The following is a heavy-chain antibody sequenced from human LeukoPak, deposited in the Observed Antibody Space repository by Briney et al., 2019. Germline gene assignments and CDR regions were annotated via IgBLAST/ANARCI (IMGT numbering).Heavy chain of an antibody. CDR1: GGSISSSSYY. CDR2: IYYSGST. CDR3: ARGASASYMDV. Sequence: PSETLSLTCTVSGGSISSSSYYWGWIRQPPGKGLEWIGSIYYSGSTYYNPSLKSRVTISVDTSKNQFSLKLSSVTAADTAVYYCARGASASYMDVWGKGTTVTISS. J-gene: IGHJ6*03. D-gene: IGHD6-25*01. V-gene: IGHV4-39*07.